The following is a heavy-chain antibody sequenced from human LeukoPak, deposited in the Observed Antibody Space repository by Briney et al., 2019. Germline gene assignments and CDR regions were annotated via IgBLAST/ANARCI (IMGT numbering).Heavy chain of an antibody. Sequence: GGSLRLSCAASGFTFSNAWMSWVRQAPGKGLEWVGRIKSKTDGWTTDYTAPVKGRFTISRDDSKNTLYLQMNSLKTEDTAVYYCTTDHYYGSGRSTRFDYWGQGTLVTVSS. J-gene: IGHJ4*02. CDR3: TTDHYYGSGRSTRFDY. V-gene: IGHV3-15*01. CDR2: IKSKTDGWTT. CDR1: GFTFSNAW. D-gene: IGHD3-10*01.